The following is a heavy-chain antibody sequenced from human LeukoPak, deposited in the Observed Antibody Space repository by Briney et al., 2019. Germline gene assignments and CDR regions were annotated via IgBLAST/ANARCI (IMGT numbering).Heavy chain of an antibody. Sequence: PGGSLRLSCAASGFTFSSYGMHWVRQAPGKGLEWVTVISDDGSEKYYVDSVKGRFTISRDDSKNTLYLQMNGLRPEDTAVYYCARSAFGGYQPDYWGQGTLVTVSS. CDR3: ARSAFGGYQPDY. CDR2: ISDDGSEK. V-gene: IGHV3-30*19. J-gene: IGHJ4*02. D-gene: IGHD5-12*01. CDR1: GFTFSSYG.